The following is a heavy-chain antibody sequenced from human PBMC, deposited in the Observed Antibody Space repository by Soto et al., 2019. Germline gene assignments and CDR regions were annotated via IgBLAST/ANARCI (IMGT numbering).Heavy chain of an antibody. CDR2: INHSGST. CDR3: ARVTGRYYYGMDV. V-gene: IGHV4-34*01. CDR1: GGSFSGYY. Sequence: QVQLQQWGAGLLKPSETLSLTCAVYGGSFSGYYWSWIRQPPGKGLEWIGEINHSGSTNYNPSLKSRVTISVDTSKNQFSLKLSSVTAADTAVYYCARVTGRYYYGMDVWGLGTTVTVSS. J-gene: IGHJ6*02.